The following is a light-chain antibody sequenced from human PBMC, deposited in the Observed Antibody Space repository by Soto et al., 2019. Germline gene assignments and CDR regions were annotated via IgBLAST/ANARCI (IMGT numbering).Light chain of an antibody. Sequence: ILMTQSPATLSVSPGERATLSCKASQSVSNNLAWYQQKPGQAPRLLIYDASTRATGIPARFSGSGSGTEFTLTISGLQSEDFAVYYCQQYNIWPPWTFGQGTKVEVK. CDR1: QSVSNN. V-gene: IGKV3-15*01. J-gene: IGKJ1*01. CDR3: QQYNIWPPWT. CDR2: DAS.